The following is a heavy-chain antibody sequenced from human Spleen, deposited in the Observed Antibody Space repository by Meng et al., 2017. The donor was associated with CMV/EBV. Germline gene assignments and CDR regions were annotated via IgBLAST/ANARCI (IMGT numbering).Heavy chain of an antibody. D-gene: IGHD1-7*01. J-gene: IGHJ4*02. CDR3: AGELWGFDY. Sequence: GGSLRLSCAASGFSFRSYAMHWVRQAPGKGLEWVAFVQYDGGKKHYADSVKGRFTISRDNSKNALFLQMNSLRPEDTAVYYCAGELWGFDYWGQGTLVTVSS. CDR1: GFSFRSYA. CDR2: VQYDGGKK. V-gene: IGHV3-30*02.